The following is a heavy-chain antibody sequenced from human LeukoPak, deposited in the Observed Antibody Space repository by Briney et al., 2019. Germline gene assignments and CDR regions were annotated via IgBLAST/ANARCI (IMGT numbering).Heavy chain of an antibody. D-gene: IGHD3-10*02. CDR3: AELGITMIGGV. Sequence: GGSRRLSWAASGFTFGTYSMNWVRQAPGKGLDWVSYISSSSGTIYYADSVKGRFTISRDNAKNSLYLQMNSLRAEDTAVYYCAELGITMIGGVWGKGTTVTISS. CDR2: ISSSSGTI. V-gene: IGHV3-48*04. J-gene: IGHJ6*04. CDR1: GFTFGTYS.